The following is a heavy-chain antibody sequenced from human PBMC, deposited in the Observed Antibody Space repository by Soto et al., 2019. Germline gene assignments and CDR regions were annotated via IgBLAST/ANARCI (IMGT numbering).Heavy chain of an antibody. CDR3: ARDPRSITGTTSAEDFQH. V-gene: IGHV1-69*01. D-gene: IGHD1-20*01. CDR2: IIPILGIT. Sequence: QAQLMQSGAEVKKPGSSVKVSCKASGGTFSGYAISWVRQAPGQGLEWMGGIIPILGITNYAQKFQGRSTIAADESTGTAYLDLRSLRSEDTAVYYCARDPRSITGTTSAEDFQHWGQGTVVSVSS. CDR1: GGTFSGYA. J-gene: IGHJ1*01.